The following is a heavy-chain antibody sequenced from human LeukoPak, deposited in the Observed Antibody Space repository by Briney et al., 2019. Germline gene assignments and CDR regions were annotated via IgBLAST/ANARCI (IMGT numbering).Heavy chain of an antibody. J-gene: IGHJ4*02. CDR2: IYYSGST. V-gene: IGHV4-4*02. Sequence: PSETLSLTCAVSGGSISSSNWWSWVRQPPGKGLEWIGYIYYSGSTNYNPSLKSRVTILVDTSKNQFSLKVSSVTAADTAVYYCARGQYSGSCFDNWGQGSLVTVSS. CDR3: ARGQYSGSCFDN. D-gene: IGHD1-26*01. CDR1: GGSISSSNW.